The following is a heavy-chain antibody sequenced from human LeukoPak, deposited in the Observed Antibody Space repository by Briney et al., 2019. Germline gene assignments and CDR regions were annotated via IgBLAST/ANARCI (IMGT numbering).Heavy chain of an antibody. CDR1: GYSFTSYR. D-gene: IGHD3-22*01. CDR2: IYPGDSDT. V-gene: IGHV5-51*01. J-gene: IGHJ4*02. Sequence: GESLKISCKGSGYSFTSYRIGWVRQMPGKGLEWMGIIYPGDSDTRYSPSFQGQVTISADKSISTAYLQWSSLKASDTAMYYCARLDYYDSSGYYYDYWGQGTLVTVSS. CDR3: ARLDYYDSSGYYYDY.